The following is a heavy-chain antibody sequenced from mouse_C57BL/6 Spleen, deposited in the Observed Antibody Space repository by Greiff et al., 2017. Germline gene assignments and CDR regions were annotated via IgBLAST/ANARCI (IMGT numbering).Heavy chain of an antibody. J-gene: IGHJ4*01. CDR3: AVYYGDYEDYAMDY. CDR2: INPSSGYT. Sequence: VQLVESGAELAKPGASVKLSCKASGYTFTSYWMHWVQQRPGQGLEWIGYINPSSGYTKYNQKFKDKATLTADKSSSTAYMQLSSLTYEDSAVYYCAVYYGDYEDYAMDYWGQGTSVTVSS. CDR1: GYTFTSYW. D-gene: IGHD2-13*01. V-gene: IGHV1-7*01.